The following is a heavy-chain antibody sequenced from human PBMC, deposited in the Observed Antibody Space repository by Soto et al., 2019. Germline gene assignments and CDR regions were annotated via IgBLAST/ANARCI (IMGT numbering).Heavy chain of an antibody. Sequence: GGSLRLSCAASGFTFRRHAVHWVRQAPGKGLEWVAVVSSDGSAKYYLDSVKGRFTSSRDNSKNTAFLQLNSLSSEDTAVYYCARSRSGAVADSFDSWGQGTLVTVSS. CDR3: ARSRSGAVADSFDS. CDR1: GFTFRRHA. J-gene: IGHJ4*02. CDR2: VSSDGSAK. V-gene: IGHV3-30*04. D-gene: IGHD3-10*01.